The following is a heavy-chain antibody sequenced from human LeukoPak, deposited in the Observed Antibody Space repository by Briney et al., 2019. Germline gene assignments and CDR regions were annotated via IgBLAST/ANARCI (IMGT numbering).Heavy chain of an antibody. CDR3: ARDRMGLTSLGRSALDS. Sequence: GGSLRLSCAASGFSFTNNYITWVRQAPGRGLEWVSGMSGNGVRTFYADSVKGRFTISRDNSENALYLQMNSLRAEDTAIYYCARDRMGLTSLGRSALDSWGRGILVIVSS. CDR1: GFSFTNNY. D-gene: IGHD4/OR15-4a*01. CDR2: MSGNGVRT. V-gene: IGHV3-23*01. J-gene: IGHJ4*02.